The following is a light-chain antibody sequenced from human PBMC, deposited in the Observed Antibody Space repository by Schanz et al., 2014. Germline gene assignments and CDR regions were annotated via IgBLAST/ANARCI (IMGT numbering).Light chain of an antibody. V-gene: IGKV1-33*01. J-gene: IGKJ1*01. CDR3: QQYNTYSPWT. Sequence: DIQMTQSPSSLSASVGDRVTITCQASQDISNYLNWYQQKPGKAPKLLIYDASDLETGVPSRVSGGGFGKHFTFTISSPQTDDFATYYCQQYNTYSPWTFGQGTKVEIK. CDR2: DAS. CDR1: QDISNY.